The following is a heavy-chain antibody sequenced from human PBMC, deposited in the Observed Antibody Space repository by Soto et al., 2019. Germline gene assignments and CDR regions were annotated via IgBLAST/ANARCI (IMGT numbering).Heavy chain of an antibody. CDR3: ARDKGTAMVRGVMKANYYYMDV. V-gene: IGHV3-48*01. CDR2: ISSSSSTI. Sequence: PEGSLRLSCAASGFTFSSYSMNWVRQAPGKGLEWVSYISSSSSTIYYADSVKGRFTISRDNAKNSLYLQMNSLRAEDTAVYYCARDKGTAMVRGVMKANYYYMDVWGKGTTVTVSS. D-gene: IGHD3-10*01. CDR1: GFTFSSYS. J-gene: IGHJ6*03.